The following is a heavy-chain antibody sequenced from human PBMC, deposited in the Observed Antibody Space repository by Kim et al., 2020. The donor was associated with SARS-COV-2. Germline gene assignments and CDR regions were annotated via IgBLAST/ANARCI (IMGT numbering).Heavy chain of an antibody. V-gene: IGHV3-23*01. J-gene: IGHJ4*02. D-gene: IGHD3-10*01. CDR3: AKVYGSGSFAFDY. Sequence: YADSVKGRFTISRDNSKNTLYLQMNSLRAEDTAVYYCAKVYGSGSFAFDYWGQGTLVTVSS.